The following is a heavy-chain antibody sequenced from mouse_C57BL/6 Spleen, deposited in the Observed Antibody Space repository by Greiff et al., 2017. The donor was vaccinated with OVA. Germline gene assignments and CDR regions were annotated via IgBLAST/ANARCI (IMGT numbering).Heavy chain of an antibody. J-gene: IGHJ4*01. V-gene: IGHV2-2*01. Sequence: VQLQQSGPGLVQPSQSLSITCTVSGFSLTSYGVHWVRQSPGKGLEWLGVIWSGGSTDYNAAFISRLSISKDNSKSQVFFKMNSLQADDTAIYYCASHDYDGGSYAMDYWGQGTSVTVSS. CDR2: IWSGGST. D-gene: IGHD2-4*01. CDR3: ASHDYDGGSYAMDY. CDR1: GFSLTSYG.